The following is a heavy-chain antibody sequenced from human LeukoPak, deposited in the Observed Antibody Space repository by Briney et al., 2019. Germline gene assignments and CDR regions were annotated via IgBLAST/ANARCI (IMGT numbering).Heavy chain of an antibody. CDR1: GFTFSSYW. D-gene: IGHD3-10*01. J-gene: IGHJ4*02. CDR2: IKQDGSEK. V-gene: IGHV3-7*01. Sequence: GGSLRLSCAASGFTFSSYWMSWVRQAPGKGLEWVANIKQDGSEKYYVDSVKGRFTISRDNAKNSLYLQMNSLRAEDTAVYYCARDPTGSLLWFAEPFWGQGTLVTVSS. CDR3: ARDPTGSLLWFAEPF.